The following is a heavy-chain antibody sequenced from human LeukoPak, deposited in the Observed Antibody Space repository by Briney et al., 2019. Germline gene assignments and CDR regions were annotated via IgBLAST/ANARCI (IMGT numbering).Heavy chain of an antibody. D-gene: IGHD3-22*01. V-gene: IGHV1-69*13. CDR1: GGTFSSYA. Sequence: SVKVSCKASGGTFSSYAISWVRQAPGQGLEWMGGSIPIFGTANYAQKFQGRVTITADESTSTAYMELSSLRSEDTAVYYCARGSGSSGYYYYYYYMDVWGKGTTVTVSS. CDR3: ARGSGSSGYYYYYYYMDV. CDR2: SIPIFGTA. J-gene: IGHJ6*03.